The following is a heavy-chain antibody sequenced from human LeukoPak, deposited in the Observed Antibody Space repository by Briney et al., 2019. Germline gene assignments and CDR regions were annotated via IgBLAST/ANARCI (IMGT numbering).Heavy chain of an antibody. CDR3: ARDRYCIGGICYSGRFDP. J-gene: IGHJ5*02. CDR1: GGSMNDYY. CDR2: MYYSGST. D-gene: IGHD2-15*01. V-gene: IGHV4-59*01. Sequence: SETLSLTCTVSGGSMNDYYWSWIWQPPGKGLEWIGYMYYSGSTNYNPSLESRVSISIDTSKNQFSLKLSSVTAADTAVYYCARDRYCIGGICYSGRFDPWGRGTLVTVSS.